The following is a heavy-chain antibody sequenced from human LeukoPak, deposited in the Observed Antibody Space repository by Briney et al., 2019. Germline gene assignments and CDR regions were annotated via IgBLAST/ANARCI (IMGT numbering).Heavy chain of an antibody. Sequence: GGSLRLSCAASGFTFSSYWMSWVRQAPGKGLEWVSGISWNSGSIGYADSVKGRFTISRDNAKDSLYLQMNSLRAEDTALYYCAKDMAQEYCSGGSCLSAFDYWGQGTLVTVSS. CDR3: AKDMAQEYCSGGSCLSAFDY. CDR2: ISWNSGSI. CDR1: GFTFSSYW. V-gene: IGHV3-9*01. D-gene: IGHD2-15*01. J-gene: IGHJ4*02.